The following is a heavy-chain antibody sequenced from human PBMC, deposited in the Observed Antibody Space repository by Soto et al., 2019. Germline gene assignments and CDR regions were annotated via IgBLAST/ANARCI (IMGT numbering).Heavy chain of an antibody. CDR1: GFTFSSYA. D-gene: IGHD3-16*02. CDR2: ISYDGSNK. Sequence: QVQLVESGGGVVQPGRSLRLSCAASGFTFSSYAMHWVRQAPGKGLEWVAVISYDGSNKYYADSVKGRITISRDNSKNKLELQMNSLRAEDTAVYYCAREGLYDYVWGSYRYWDAFDIWGQGTMVTVSS. V-gene: IGHV3-30-3*01. J-gene: IGHJ3*02. CDR3: AREGLYDYVWGSYRYWDAFDI.